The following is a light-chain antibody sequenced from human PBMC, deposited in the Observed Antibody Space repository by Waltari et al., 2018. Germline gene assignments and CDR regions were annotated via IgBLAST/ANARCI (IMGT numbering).Light chain of an antibody. J-gene: IGKJ1*01. CDR3: QQYNSYSWT. CDR2: KAS. CDR1: QSLNNW. Sequence: DIQMTQSPFTLSASIGDSVTITYRASQSLNNWLAWYQQKPGKAHHLLIYKASNLEIGVPSRFSGSGSGKEFTLTISSLQPDDFATYYCQQYNSYSWTFGQGTKVEIK. V-gene: IGKV1-5*03.